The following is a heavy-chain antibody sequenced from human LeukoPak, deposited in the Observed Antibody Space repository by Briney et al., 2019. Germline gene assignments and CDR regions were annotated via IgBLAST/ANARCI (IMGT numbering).Heavy chain of an antibody. D-gene: IGHD3-10*01. CDR1: GYSFTNYW. J-gene: IGHJ1*01. CDR3: ATYAGSSSKYFQD. V-gene: IGHV5-51*01. Sequence: GESLKISCKASGYSFTNYWIGWVRQMPGKGLEWMGIIYPGESDTRYSPSFQGQVTISADKSISTAYLQRSSLQASDTAMYYCATYAGSSSKYFQDWGQGTLATVSS. CDR2: IYPGESDT.